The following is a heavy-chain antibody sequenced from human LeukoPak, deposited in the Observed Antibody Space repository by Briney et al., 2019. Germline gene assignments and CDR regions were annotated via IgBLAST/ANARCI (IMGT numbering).Heavy chain of an antibody. Sequence: ASVKVSCKASGYTFTSYGISWVRQAPGQGLERMGWISAYNGNTNYAQKLQGRVTMTTDTSTSTAYMELRSLRSDDTAVYHCARARGTVTTDPYFDYWGQGTLVTVSS. D-gene: IGHD4-17*01. V-gene: IGHV1-18*01. J-gene: IGHJ4*02. CDR3: ARARGTVTTDPYFDY. CDR2: ISAYNGNT. CDR1: GYTFTSYG.